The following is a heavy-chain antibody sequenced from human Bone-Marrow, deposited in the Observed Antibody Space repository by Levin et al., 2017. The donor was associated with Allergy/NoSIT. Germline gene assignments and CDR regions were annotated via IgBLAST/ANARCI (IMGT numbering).Heavy chain of an antibody. D-gene: IGHD7-27*01. V-gene: IGHV1-3*01. J-gene: IGHJ4*02. Sequence: EASVKVSCKPSGYTFTSYAIHWARQAPGQGLEWMGWIKAGNGNTQYSQKFQGRVTITVDTAASTAYMDLSNLRSEDTAVYYCARDNKENWGAHFGYWGQGTLVTVSS. CDR3: ARDNKENWGAHFGY. CDR2: IKAGNGNT. CDR1: GYTFTSYA.